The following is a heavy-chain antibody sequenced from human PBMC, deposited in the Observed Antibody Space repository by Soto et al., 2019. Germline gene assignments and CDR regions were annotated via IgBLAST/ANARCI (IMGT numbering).Heavy chain of an antibody. J-gene: IGHJ1*01. D-gene: IGHD6-25*01. CDR3: ARGGGYGHKIEYFQH. CDR2: INHSGSP. Sequence: QVQLQQWGAGLLKPSETLSLTCAVYGGSFSGFYWSWIRQPPGKGLEWIGEINHSGSPNYNPSLKSRVTISIDTSKNQVSLKLSSVTAADTAVYYCARGGGYGHKIEYFQHWGQGTLVTVSS. CDR1: GGSFSGFY. V-gene: IGHV4-34*01.